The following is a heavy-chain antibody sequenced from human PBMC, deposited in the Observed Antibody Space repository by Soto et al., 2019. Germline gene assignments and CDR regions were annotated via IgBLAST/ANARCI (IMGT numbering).Heavy chain of an antibody. V-gene: IGHV5-51*01. CDR3: ARTAAAGKYYYGVDV. J-gene: IGHJ6*02. CDR1: GYSFTSYW. Sequence: GESLKIYCKGSGYSFTSYWIGWVRQMPGKGLEWMGIIYPGDSDTRYSPSFQGQVTISADKSISTAYLQRSSLKASDTAIYYCARTAAAGKYYYGVDVWGQGTTVTVSS. D-gene: IGHD6-13*01. CDR2: IYPGDSDT.